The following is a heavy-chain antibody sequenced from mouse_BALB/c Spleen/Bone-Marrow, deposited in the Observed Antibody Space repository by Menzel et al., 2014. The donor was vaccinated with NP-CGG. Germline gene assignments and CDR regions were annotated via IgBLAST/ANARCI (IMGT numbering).Heavy chain of an antibody. CDR1: GFSLTSYG. V-gene: IGHV2-9*02. J-gene: IGHJ3*01. CDR3: AGTGPFAY. D-gene: IGHD4-1*01. CDR2: IWAGGST. Sequence: VKLMESGPGLVAPSQSLSITCTVSGFSLTSYGVHWVRQPPGKGLEWLGVIWAGGSTNYNSALMSRLSISKDNSKSQVFLKMNSLQTVDTAMYYCAGTGPFAYWGQGTLVTVSA.